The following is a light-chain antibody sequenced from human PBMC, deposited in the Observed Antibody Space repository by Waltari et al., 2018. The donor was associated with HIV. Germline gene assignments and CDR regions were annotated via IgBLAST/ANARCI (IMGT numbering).Light chain of an antibody. CDR3: SSYTSSATGV. CDR1: SSDIGDYNY. V-gene: IGLV2-14*01. J-gene: IGLJ2*01. Sequence: QSALTQPASVSGSPGQSITISCTGTSSDIGDYNYVSWYQQYPGKAPKLMIYEVSNRPSGVSNRFSGSKSGNTASLTISGLQAEDEADYYCSSYTSSATGVFGGGTKLTVL. CDR2: EVS.